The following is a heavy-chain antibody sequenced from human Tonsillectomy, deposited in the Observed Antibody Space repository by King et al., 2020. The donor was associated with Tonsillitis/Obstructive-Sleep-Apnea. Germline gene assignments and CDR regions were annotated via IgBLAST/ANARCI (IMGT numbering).Heavy chain of an antibody. CDR1: GYSISSGYY. CDR3: ARDRSGRWDLYFDL. Sequence: VQLQESGPGLVKPSETLSLTCAVSGYSISSGYYWGWIRQPPGKGLEWIGSIYHSGSTYYNPSLKSRVTISVDTSKNQFSLKLSSVTAADTAVYYCARDRSGRWDLYFDLSGRGTLVTASS. D-gene: IGHD6-13*01. V-gene: IGHV4-38-2*02. CDR2: IYHSGST. J-gene: IGHJ2*01.